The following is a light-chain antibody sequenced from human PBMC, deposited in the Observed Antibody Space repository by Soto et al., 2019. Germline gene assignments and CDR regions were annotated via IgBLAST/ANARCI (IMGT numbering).Light chain of an antibody. CDR3: NSYTSSNTYV. V-gene: IGLV2-14*01. J-gene: IGLJ1*01. CDR2: DVS. Sequence: QSALNQPASVSGSPGQSITISCTGTRSDIGGYNYVSWYQQHPGKVPKLMIHDVSNRTSGVSNRFSGSKSGNTASLTISGLQAEDEADYYCNSYTSSNTYVFGTGTKVTVL. CDR1: RSDIGGYNY.